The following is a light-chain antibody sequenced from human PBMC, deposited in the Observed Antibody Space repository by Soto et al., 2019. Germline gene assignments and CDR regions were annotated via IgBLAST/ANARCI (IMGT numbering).Light chain of an antibody. CDR1: QSISSW. CDR3: QQYNSGRT. Sequence: DIQMTQSPSTLSPSVGDRVTITCRASQSISSWLAWYQQKPGKAPKLLIYDASSLESGVPSRFSGSGSGTEFTLTISSLQPDDFATYYCQQYNSGRTFGQGTKVEIK. V-gene: IGKV1-5*01. CDR2: DAS. J-gene: IGKJ1*01.